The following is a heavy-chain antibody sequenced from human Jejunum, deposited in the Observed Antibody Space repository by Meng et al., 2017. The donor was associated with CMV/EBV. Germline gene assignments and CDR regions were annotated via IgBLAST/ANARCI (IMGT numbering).Heavy chain of an antibody. J-gene: IGHJ4*02. CDR1: YG. V-gene: IGHV3-30*02. D-gene: IGHD3-9*01. CDR3: AKDRGEPYYDILTGYSYFDY. Sequence: YGMHWVRQAPGKGLEWVAFIRFDGSYKYYADSVKGRFTISRDNSKNTLYLQMNSLRTEDTAVYYCAKDRGEPYYDILTGYSYFDYWGQGTLVTVSS. CDR2: IRFDGSYK.